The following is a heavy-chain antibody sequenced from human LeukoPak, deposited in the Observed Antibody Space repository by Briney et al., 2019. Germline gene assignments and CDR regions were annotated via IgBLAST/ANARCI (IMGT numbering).Heavy chain of an antibody. D-gene: IGHD1-26*01. CDR2: ISAYNGNT. CDR3: AGARPYSGSYFGSFDY. J-gene: IGHJ4*02. CDR1: GYTFTSYG. V-gene: IGHV1-18*01. Sequence: ASVKVSCKASGYTFTSYGISWVRRAPGQGLEWMGWISAYNGNTNYARKLQGRVTMTTDTSTSTAYMELRSLRSDDTAVYYCAGARPYSGSYFGSFDYWGQGTLVTVSS.